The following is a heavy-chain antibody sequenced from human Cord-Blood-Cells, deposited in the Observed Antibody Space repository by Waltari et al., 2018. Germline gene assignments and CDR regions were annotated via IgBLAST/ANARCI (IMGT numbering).Heavy chain of an antibody. D-gene: IGHD3-10*01. Sequence: QLQLQESGPGLVKPSETLSLTCTVSGGSISSSSYYWGWIRQPPGKGLGWIGSIYYSGTTYYHPSLQSRVTISVDTSKNQFSLKLSSVTAADTAVYYCARQVWYGSGSYYNWFDPWGQGTLVTVSS. CDR3: ARQVWYGSGSYYNWFDP. CDR2: IYYSGTT. V-gene: IGHV4-39*01. CDR1: GGSISSSSYY. J-gene: IGHJ5*02.